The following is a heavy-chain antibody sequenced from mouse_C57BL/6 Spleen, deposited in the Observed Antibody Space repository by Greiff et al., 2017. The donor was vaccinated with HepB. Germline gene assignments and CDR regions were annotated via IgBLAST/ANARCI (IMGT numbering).Heavy chain of an antibody. CDR1: GYTFTSYW. J-gene: IGHJ2*01. CDR3: ARHYYGSSYFDY. Sequence: QVQLQQSGAELAKPGASVKLSCKASGYTFTSYWMHWVKQRPGQGLEWIGYINPSSGYTKYNQKFKDKATLTVDKSSSTAYMQLSSLTSEDSAVYYCARHYYGSSYFDYWGQGTTLTVSS. CDR2: INPSSGYT. V-gene: IGHV1-7*01. D-gene: IGHD1-1*01.